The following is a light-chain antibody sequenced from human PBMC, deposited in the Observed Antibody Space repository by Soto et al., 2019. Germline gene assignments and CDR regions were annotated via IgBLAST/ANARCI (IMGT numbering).Light chain of an antibody. CDR1: QSVSSS. CDR3: QQRSNWRELT. V-gene: IGKV3-11*01. Sequence: EIVLTQSPATLSLSPGERATLSCRASQSVSSSLAWYQQKPGQAPRLLIYDASNRATGIPARFSGSGSGTDFTLTISSLEPEDFAVYYCQQRSNWRELTFGGGTKVEIK. J-gene: IGKJ4*01. CDR2: DAS.